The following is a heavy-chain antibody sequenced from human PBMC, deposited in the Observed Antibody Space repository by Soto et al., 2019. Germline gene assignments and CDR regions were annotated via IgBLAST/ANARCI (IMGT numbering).Heavy chain of an antibody. D-gene: IGHD6-19*01. V-gene: IGHV3-49*03. CDR1: GFTFGDYA. J-gene: IGHJ3*02. CDR2: IRSKAYGGTT. Sequence: GGSLRLSCTASGFTFGDYAMSWFRQAPGKGLEWVGFIRSKAYGGTTEYAASVKGRFTISRDDSKSIAYLQMNSLKTEDTAVYYCTRVGAVAGSDAFDIWGQGTMVTVSS. CDR3: TRVGAVAGSDAFDI.